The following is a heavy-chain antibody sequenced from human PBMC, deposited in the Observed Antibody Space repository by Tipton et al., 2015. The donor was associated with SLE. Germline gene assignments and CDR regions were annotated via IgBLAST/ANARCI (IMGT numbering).Heavy chain of an antibody. V-gene: IGHV4-61*08. CDR2: IYDSGST. CDR1: GAPISSGGYS. J-gene: IGHJ3*02. Sequence: LRLSCAVSGAPISSGGYSWSWIRRPPGKGLEWIGYIYDSGSTNYNPSLKSRVTMSIDTSKNQFSLKLSSVTAADTAVYYCARETAEDVFDIWGQGTMVIVSS. D-gene: IGHD2-21*02. CDR3: ARETAEDVFDI.